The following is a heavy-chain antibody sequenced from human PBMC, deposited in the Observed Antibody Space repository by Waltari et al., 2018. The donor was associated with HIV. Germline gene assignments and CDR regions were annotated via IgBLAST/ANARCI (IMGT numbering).Heavy chain of an antibody. CDR2: IRSQLYGGTT. J-gene: IGHJ4*02. Sequence: EVQLVESGGGLVQPGRSLRLSCTTSGFTFGAYAFNWVRQAPGKGLGWVGFIRSQLYGGTTDYAAPVKGRFTISRDDSKRVAYLQMNSLKTEDTAVYFCAREICSATSCFLFDYWGQGTLLTVSS. CDR3: AREICSATSCFLFDY. V-gene: IGHV3-49*04. CDR1: GFTFGAYA. D-gene: IGHD2-2*01.